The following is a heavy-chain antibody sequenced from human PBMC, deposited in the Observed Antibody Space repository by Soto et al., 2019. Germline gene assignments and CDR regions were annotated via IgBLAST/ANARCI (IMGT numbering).Heavy chain of an antibody. CDR2: INPHGGST. CDR1: GDTFTSYY. Sequence: ASVKVSCKAPGDTFTSYYLNWVRQAPGQGLEWMGVINPHGGSTKYAQKFQGRITMTRDTSRSTVYMELNSLRAEDTAVYYCAKNYYFDYWGRGTLVTVSS. CDR3: AKNYYFDY. J-gene: IGHJ4*02. V-gene: IGHV1-46*01.